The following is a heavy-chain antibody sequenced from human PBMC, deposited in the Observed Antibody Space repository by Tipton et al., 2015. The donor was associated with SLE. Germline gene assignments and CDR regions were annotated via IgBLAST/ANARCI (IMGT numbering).Heavy chain of an antibody. D-gene: IGHD6-6*01. CDR1: GGSISSGGYY. CDR3: ARGSGEVGDYSSSGGYFDY. Sequence: TLSLTCTVSGGSISSGGYYWSWIRQHPGKGLEWIGYIYYSGSTYYNPSLKSRVTISVDRSKNQFSLKLSSVTAADTAVYYCARGSGEVGDYSSSGGYFDYWGQGTLVTVSS. J-gene: IGHJ4*02. V-gene: IGHV4-31*03. CDR2: IYYSGST.